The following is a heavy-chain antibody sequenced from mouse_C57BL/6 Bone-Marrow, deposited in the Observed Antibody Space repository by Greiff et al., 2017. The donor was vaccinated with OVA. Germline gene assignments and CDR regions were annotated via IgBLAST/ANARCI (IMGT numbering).Heavy chain of an antibody. CDR2: ISNGGGST. CDR3: ARHGTTVPCAMDY. Sequence: EVQRVESGGGLVQPGGSLKLSCAASGFTFSDYYMYWVRQTPEKRLEWVAYISNGGGSTYYPDTVKGRFTISRDNAKNTLYLQMSRLKSEDTAMYYCARHGTTVPCAMDYWGQGTSVTVSS. V-gene: IGHV5-12*01. CDR1: GFTFSDYY. J-gene: IGHJ4*01. D-gene: IGHD1-1*01.